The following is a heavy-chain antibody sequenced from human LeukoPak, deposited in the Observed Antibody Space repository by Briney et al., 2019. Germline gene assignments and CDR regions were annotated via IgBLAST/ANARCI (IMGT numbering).Heavy chain of an antibody. CDR3: VRVKGSYFDY. V-gene: IGHV3-48*01. CDR1: GFPLSRFS. CDR2: ISSSGSAI. D-gene: IGHD2-15*01. Sequence: GGSLRLSCSASGFPLSRFSINWVRQAPGKGLEWVSYISSSGSAIYYVDSVKGRFTVSRDNAKNSLFLQMNSPRAEDTAVYYCVRVKGSYFDYWGQGALVTVSS. J-gene: IGHJ4*02.